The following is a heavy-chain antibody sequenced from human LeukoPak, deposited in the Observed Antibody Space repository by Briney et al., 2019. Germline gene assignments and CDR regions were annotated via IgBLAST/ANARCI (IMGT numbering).Heavy chain of an antibody. CDR1: GFTFSSFA. CDR2: ISGSGGST. V-gene: IGHV3-23*01. CDR3: AKGMVRGVIKIDAFDI. J-gene: IGHJ3*02. Sequence: PGGSLRLSCAASGFTFSSFAMSWVRQAPGKGLEWVSAISGSGGSTYYADSVKGRFTISRDNSKNPLYLQMNSLRAEDTAVYYCAKGMVRGVIKIDAFDIWGPGTMVTVSS. D-gene: IGHD3-10*01.